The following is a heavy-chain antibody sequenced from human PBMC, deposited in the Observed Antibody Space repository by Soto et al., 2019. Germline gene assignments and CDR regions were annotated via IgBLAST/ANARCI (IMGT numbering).Heavy chain of an antibody. V-gene: IGHV3-30*04. Sequence: VGSLRLSCAASGFTFSSYAMHYVRQAPGKGLEWVALISYDGRIKYYADSVRGRFSISRDNSKNTLYLQMNSLRTEDTAVYYCARDHAPVAGTSLPGYWGQGTLVTVSS. J-gene: IGHJ4*02. CDR1: GFTFSSYA. D-gene: IGHD6-19*01. CDR2: ISYDGRIK. CDR3: ARDHAPVAGTSLPGY.